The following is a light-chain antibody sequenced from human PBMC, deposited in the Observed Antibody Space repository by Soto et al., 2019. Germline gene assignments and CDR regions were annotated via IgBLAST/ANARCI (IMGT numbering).Light chain of an antibody. Sequence: DIQLTQSPSSLSASLGDRVTITCRASQSISTYLNWYQHKPGEAPKLLVYDSSTLQTGVPSRFSGSGFGAEFTLTISGLQPKEFATYYCQQSYSNPTWTFGQGTKVDI. V-gene: IGKV1-39*01. CDR1: QSISTY. J-gene: IGKJ1*01. CDR2: DSS. CDR3: QQSYSNPTWT.